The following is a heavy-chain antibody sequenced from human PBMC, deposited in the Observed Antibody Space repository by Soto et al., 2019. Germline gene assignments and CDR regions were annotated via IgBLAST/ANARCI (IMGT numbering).Heavy chain of an antibody. CDR2: IYYSGST. J-gene: IGHJ5*02. CDR1: GGFISSYY. V-gene: IGHV4-59*01. D-gene: IGHD2-15*01. CDR3: ARVESSGGSCYWFDP. Sequence: PSETVSLTCTVSGGFISSYYWSWIRQPPGKGLEWIGYIYYSGSTNYNPSLKSRVTISVDTSKNQFSLKLSSVTAADTAVYYCARVESSGGSCYWFDPWGQGTLVTVSS.